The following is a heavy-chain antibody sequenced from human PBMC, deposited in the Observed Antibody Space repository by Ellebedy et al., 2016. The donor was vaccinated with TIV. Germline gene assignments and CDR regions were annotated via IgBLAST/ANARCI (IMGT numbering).Heavy chain of an antibody. Sequence: MPSETLSLTCTVSGGSIGPYYWSWIRQPPGKGLEWIGYIYYSGSTHYNPSLKSRVTISVDTSKTHFSLNLSSVTAADTAVYYCARGSMVRGIIIPFDYWGPGTLVTVSS. J-gene: IGHJ4*02. CDR1: GGSIGPYY. D-gene: IGHD3-10*01. CDR2: IYYSGST. CDR3: ARGSMVRGIIIPFDY. V-gene: IGHV4-59*01.